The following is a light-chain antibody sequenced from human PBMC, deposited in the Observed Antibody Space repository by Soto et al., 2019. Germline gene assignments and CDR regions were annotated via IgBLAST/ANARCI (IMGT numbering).Light chain of an antibody. V-gene: IGLV2-8*01. CDR1: SSDIGASNS. CDR2: EVT. Sequence: QSALTQPPSASGSPGQSVTISCAGSSSDIGASNSVSWYQQHPGKAPKLLISEVTKRPSGVPDRFSGSKSGNTASLTVSGLQADDEADYYCGSKAGSKKHVVFGGGTKVTVL. CDR3: GSKAGSKKHVV. J-gene: IGLJ2*01.